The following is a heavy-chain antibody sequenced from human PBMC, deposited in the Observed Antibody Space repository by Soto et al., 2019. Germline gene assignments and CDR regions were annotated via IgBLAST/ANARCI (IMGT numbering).Heavy chain of an antibody. CDR2: IYYSGST. CDR3: ARHVPLTLRYCSGGSCYLSH. Sequence: PSETLSLTCTVSGGSISSYYWSWIRQPPGKGLEWIGSIYYSGSTYYNPSLKSRVTISVDTSKNQFSLKLSSVTAADTAVYYCARHVPLTLRYCSGGSCYLSHWGQGTLVTVSS. CDR1: GGSISSYY. V-gene: IGHV4-59*05. D-gene: IGHD2-15*01. J-gene: IGHJ4*02.